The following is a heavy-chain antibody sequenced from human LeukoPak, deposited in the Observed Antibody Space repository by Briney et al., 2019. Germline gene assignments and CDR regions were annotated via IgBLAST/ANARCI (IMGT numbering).Heavy chain of an antibody. CDR3: ATKGIVVVIDDAFDI. J-gene: IGHJ3*02. D-gene: IGHD3-22*01. Sequence: PGGSLRLSCAASGFTLSSYWMHWVRQAPGKWLVWVSRINSDGSSTSYADSVKGRFTISRDNAKNTLYLQMNSLRAEDTAVYYCATKGIVVVIDDAFDIWGQGTMVTVSS. V-gene: IGHV3-74*01. CDR2: INSDGSST. CDR1: GFTLSSYW.